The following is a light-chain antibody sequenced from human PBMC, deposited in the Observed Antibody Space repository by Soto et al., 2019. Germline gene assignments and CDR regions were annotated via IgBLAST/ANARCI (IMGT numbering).Light chain of an antibody. CDR1: QSISNNY. CDR3: QQYAALPRT. V-gene: IGKV3-20*01. J-gene: IGKJ1*01. Sequence: IVLTQSPGTLSLSPGERPTLSCRASQSISNNYLAWYQQTPGQAPRLLIYGASSRATGIPDRFSGSGSATDFTLTISRLEPEDFAVYYCQQYAALPRTFGQGTKVDI. CDR2: GAS.